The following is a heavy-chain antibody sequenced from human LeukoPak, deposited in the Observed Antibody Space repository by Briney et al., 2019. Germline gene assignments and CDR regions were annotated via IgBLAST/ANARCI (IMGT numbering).Heavy chain of an antibody. D-gene: IGHD3-9*01. J-gene: IGHJ6*02. CDR2: ISSSSSTI. Sequence: GGSLRLSCAASGFTFSSYWMSWVRQAPGKGLEWVSYISSSSSTIYYADSVKGRFTVSRDNAKNSLYLQMNSLRAEDTAVYYCARDGYDILTGYYLTYYYYGMDVWGQGTTVTVSS. V-gene: IGHV3-48*01. CDR3: ARDGYDILTGYYLTYYYYGMDV. CDR1: GFTFSSYW.